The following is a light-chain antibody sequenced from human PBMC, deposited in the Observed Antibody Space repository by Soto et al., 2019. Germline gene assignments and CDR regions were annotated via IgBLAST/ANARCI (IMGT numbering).Light chain of an antibody. V-gene: IGKV1-8*01. CDR2: AAS. CDR3: QQYYSYPHT. J-gene: IGKJ1*01. Sequence: AIRMTQSPSSFSASTGDRVTITCRASQGISSYLAWYQQKPGKAPKLLIYAASTLQSGVPSRFSGSGSGTDVTLTSSCLQSEDFATYYCQQYYSYPHTFGQGTKVEIK. CDR1: QGISSY.